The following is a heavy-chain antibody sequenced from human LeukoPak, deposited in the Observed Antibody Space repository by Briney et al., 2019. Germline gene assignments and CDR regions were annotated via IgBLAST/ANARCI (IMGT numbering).Heavy chain of an antibody. V-gene: IGHV4-34*01. Sequence: PSETLSLTCAVYGGSFSGYYWSWIRQPPGKGLEWIGEINHSGSTNYNPSLKSRVTISVDTSKNQFSLKLSSVTAADTAVYYCARGWRTFAVVPAAMSYYFDYWGQGTLVTVSS. D-gene: IGHD2-2*01. CDR3: ARGWRTFAVVPAAMSYYFDY. CDR2: INHSGST. J-gene: IGHJ4*02. CDR1: GGSFSGYY.